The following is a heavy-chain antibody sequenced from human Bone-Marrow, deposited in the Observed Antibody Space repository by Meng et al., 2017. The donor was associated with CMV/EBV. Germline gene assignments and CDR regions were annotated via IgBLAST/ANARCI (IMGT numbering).Heavy chain of an antibody. V-gene: IGHV3-15*01. D-gene: IGHD4-17*01. CDR1: GFTSSNAW. CDR3: ASRNDYGDDHVEVGVGMDV. Sequence: GESLKISCAASGFTSSNAWMSWVRQAPGKGLEWVGRIKSKTDGGTTDYAAPVKGRFTISRDDSKNTLYLQMNSLRAEDTAVYYCASRNDYGDDHVEVGVGMDVWGQGTTVTVSS. J-gene: IGHJ6*02. CDR2: IKSKTDGGTT.